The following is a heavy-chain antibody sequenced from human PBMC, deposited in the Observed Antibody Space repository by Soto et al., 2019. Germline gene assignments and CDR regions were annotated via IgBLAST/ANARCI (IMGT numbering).Heavy chain of an antibody. V-gene: IGHV4-4*02. Sequence: PSETLSLTCAVSGDSISSDKWWSWVRQPPGKGLEWIGEINHSGSTNYNPSLKSRVTISVDTSKNQFSLKLTSVTAADTAVYYCARDKITGLFDYWGQGTLVT. J-gene: IGHJ4*02. D-gene: IGHD2-8*02. CDR3: ARDKITGLFDY. CDR2: INHSGST. CDR1: GDSISSDKW.